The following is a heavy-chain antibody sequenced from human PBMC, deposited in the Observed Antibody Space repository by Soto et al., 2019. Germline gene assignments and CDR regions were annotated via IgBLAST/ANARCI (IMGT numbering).Heavy chain of an antibody. CDR2: IIPIFGTA. J-gene: IGHJ6*02. CDR3: ARDRGSSGWTENPNPEYVMDV. Sequence: QVQLVQSGAEVKKPGSSVKVSCKASGGTFSSYAISWVRQAPGQGLEWMGGIIPIFGTANYAQKFQGRVTITADESTSTAYMELSSLRSEDTAVYYCARDRGSSGWTENPNPEYVMDVWGQGNTVTVSS. D-gene: IGHD6-19*01. V-gene: IGHV1-69*01. CDR1: GGTFSSYA.